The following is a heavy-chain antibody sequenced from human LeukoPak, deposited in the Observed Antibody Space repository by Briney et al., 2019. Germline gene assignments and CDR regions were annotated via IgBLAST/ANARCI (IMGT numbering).Heavy chain of an antibody. V-gene: IGHV1-8*01. D-gene: IGHD6-13*01. CDR1: GYTFTSYD. Sequence: ASVKVSCKASGYTFTSYDINWVRQATGQGLEWMGWMNPNSGNTGYAQKFQGRVTITRNTSISTAYMELSSLRSEDTAVYYCARVRSSSKYYYYYMDVWGKGTTVTVSS. CDR2: MNPNSGNT. CDR3: ARVRSSSKYYYYYMDV. J-gene: IGHJ6*03.